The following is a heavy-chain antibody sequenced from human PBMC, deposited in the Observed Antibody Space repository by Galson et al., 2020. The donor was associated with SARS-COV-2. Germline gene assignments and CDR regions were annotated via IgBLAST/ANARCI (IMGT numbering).Heavy chain of an antibody. J-gene: IGHJ4*02. CDR3: ARDDDGYNLTNYFDY. Sequence: GGSLRLSCAASGFTFSSYAMHWVSQAPGKGLEWVAVISYDGSNKYYADSVKGRFTISRDNSKNTLYLQMNSLRAEDTAVYYCARDDDGYNLTNYFDYWGQGTLVTVAS. V-gene: IGHV3-30-3*01. CDR2: ISYDGSNK. D-gene: IGHD5-12*01. CDR1: GFTFSSYA.